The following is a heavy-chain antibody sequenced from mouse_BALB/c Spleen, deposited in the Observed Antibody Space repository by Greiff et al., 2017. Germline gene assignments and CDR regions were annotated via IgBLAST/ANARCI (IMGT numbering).Heavy chain of an antibody. Sequence: VQLQQSGPELVKPGASVKISCKASGYAFSSSWMNWVKQRPGQGPEWIGRIYPGDGDTNYNGKFKGKATLTADKSSSTAYMQLSSLTSVDSAVYFCARRGARAMDYWGQGTSVTVSS. D-gene: IGHD3-1*01. J-gene: IGHJ4*01. V-gene: IGHV1-82*01. CDR2: IYPGDGDT. CDR1: GYAFSSSW. CDR3: ARRGARAMDY.